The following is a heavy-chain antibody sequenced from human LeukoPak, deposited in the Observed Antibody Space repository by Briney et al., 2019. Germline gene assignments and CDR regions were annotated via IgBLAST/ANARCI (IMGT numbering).Heavy chain of an antibody. J-gene: IGHJ4*02. V-gene: IGHV4-34*01. D-gene: IGHD1-26*01. Sequence: PSETLSLTCAVYGGSFSGYYWSWIRQPPGKGLEWIGEINHSGSTNYNPSLKSRVTISVDTSKNQFSLKLSSVTAADTAVYYCARSKSVVGATLPYFDYWGQGTLVTVSS. CDR2: INHSGST. CDR3: ARSKSVVGATLPYFDY. CDR1: GGSFSGYY.